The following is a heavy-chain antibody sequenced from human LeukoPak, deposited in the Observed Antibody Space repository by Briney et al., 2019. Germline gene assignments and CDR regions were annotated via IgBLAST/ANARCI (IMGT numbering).Heavy chain of an antibody. J-gene: IGHJ4*02. D-gene: IGHD3-10*01. Sequence: ASVKVSCKASGYTFSSYYIHWVRQAPGQGLEWMGIINPSTDSTSYSQKFQGRVTMSRDMSTATLYMELMNLRSDDTAVYYCARGFSANLGGYYFAYWGQGSLVTVSS. CDR2: INPSTDST. CDR1: GYTFSSYY. V-gene: IGHV1-46*01. CDR3: ARGFSANLGGYYFAY.